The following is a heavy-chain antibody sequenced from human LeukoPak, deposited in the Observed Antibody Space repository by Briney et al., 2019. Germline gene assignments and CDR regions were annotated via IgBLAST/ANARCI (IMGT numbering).Heavy chain of an antibody. D-gene: IGHD6-6*01. J-gene: IGHJ5*02. CDR3: ARLATLSTIAARGRSWFDP. V-gene: IGHV4-59*01. CDR1: GDSITGYY. CDR2: IYYSGSTNYNPSL. Sequence: PSETLSLTCTVSGDSITGYYWSWIRQPPGKGLDWIGYIYYSGSTNYNPSLNYNPSLKSRVTISVDPSKKQFSLKLNSVTAADTAVYYCARLATLSTIAARGRSWFDPWGQGTLVTVSS.